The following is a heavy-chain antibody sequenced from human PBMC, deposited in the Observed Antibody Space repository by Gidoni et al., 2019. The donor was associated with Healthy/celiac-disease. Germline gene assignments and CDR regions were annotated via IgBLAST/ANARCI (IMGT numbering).Heavy chain of an antibody. CDR3: ARGGVLRYFDWSLTGGWFDP. D-gene: IGHD3-9*01. J-gene: IGHJ5*02. V-gene: IGHV4-34*01. Sequence: QVQPQQWGAGLLKPSETLSLTCAVYGGSLSGYYWSWIRQPPGKGLEWIGELNHSGSTNYNPSLKSRVTVSVATSKNQFSLKLSSVTASDTAVYYCARGGVLRYFDWSLTGGWFDPWGQGTLVTVSS. CDR1: GGSLSGYY. CDR2: LNHSGST.